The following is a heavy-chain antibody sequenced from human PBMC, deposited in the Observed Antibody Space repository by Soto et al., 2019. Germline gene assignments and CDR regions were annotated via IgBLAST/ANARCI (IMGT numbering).Heavy chain of an antibody. CDR1: GFTFSSYS. CDR2: ITSSSSYV. D-gene: IGHD4-17*01. J-gene: IGHJ4*02. V-gene: IGHV3-21*01. CDR3: ARGLGDYGSYYLDF. Sequence: GGSLRLSCAASGFTFSSYSMNWVRQAPGKGLEGVSSITSSSSYVYSADSLKGRFTISRDNAENSLYLQMTSLRAEDTAVYYCARGLGDYGSYYLDFWGQGTLVTVSS.